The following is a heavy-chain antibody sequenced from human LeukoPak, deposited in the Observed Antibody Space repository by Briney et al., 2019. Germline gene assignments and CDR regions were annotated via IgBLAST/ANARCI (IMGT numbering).Heavy chain of an antibody. Sequence: GGSLRLSCAASGFSFSIYSMNWVRQAPGKGLEWVSSISSSSSYIYYADSVKGRFTISRDNAKNSLYLQMNSLRAEDTAVYYCARDVPYYYESSGYYSLGFDIWGQGTMVTVSS. CDR2: ISSSSSYI. CDR3: ARDVPYYYESSGYYSLGFDI. V-gene: IGHV3-21*01. J-gene: IGHJ3*02. D-gene: IGHD3-22*01. CDR1: GFSFSIYS.